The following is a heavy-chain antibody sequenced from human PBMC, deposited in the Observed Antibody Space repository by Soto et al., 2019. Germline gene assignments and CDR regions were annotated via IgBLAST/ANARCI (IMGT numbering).Heavy chain of an antibody. CDR3: AGSIFGGADDAFDI. J-gene: IGHJ3*02. V-gene: IGHV4-59*01. Sequence: SETLSLTCTVSGVSISSYYWSWIRQPPGKGLEWIGYIYYSGSTNYNPSLKSRVTISVDTSKNQFSLKLSSVTAAYTAVYDCAGSIFGGADDAFDIRGQGKMVTVSS. CDR1: GVSISSYY. D-gene: IGHD3-3*02. CDR2: IYYSGST.